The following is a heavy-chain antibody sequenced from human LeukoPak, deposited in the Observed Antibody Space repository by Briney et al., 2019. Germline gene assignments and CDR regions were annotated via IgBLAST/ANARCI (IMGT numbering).Heavy chain of an antibody. CDR1: GFTFSDHY. CDR3: ARGTYRGEKYYDTTGGPFDI. J-gene: IGHJ3*02. D-gene: IGHD3-22*01. CDR2: ISSTRTYT. V-gene: IGHV3-11*06. Sequence: GGSLRLFCAASGFTFSDHYLSWIRQASWKGQEVVSYISSTRTYTYDADSVKGRFTISRDNAKNSLYLQMSSLRAEDTAVYYCARGTYRGEKYYDTTGGPFDIWGQGTMVTVSS.